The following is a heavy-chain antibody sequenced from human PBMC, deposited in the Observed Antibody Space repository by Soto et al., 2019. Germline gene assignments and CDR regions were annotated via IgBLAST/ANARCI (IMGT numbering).Heavy chain of an antibody. V-gene: IGHV3-23*01. Sequence: GCLRLPCAASGFTFTKSGMSWVRQAPGKGLEWVAGIGGSGRKTYYADSVKGRFSISRDNSKNSLFLQMNSLSADDTAIYYCAKDGLSDSPSAIDYWGLGTLVTVYS. J-gene: IGHJ4*02. CDR2: IGGSGRKT. D-gene: IGHD6-13*01. CDR3: AKDGLSDSPSAIDY. CDR1: GFTFTKSG.